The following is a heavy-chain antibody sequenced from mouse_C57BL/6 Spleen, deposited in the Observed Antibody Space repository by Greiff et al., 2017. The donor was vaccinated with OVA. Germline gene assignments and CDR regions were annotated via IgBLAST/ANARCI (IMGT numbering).Heavy chain of an antibody. D-gene: IGHD1-1*01. J-gene: IGHJ3*01. V-gene: IGHV5-17*01. CDR2: ISSGSSTI. Sequence: EVKLVESGGGLVKPGGSLKLSCAASGFTFSDYGMHWVRQAPEKGLEWVAYISSGSSTIYYADTVKGRFTISRDNAKDTLFLQMTSLRSEDTAMYYWARILRVVASAFAYWGQGTLVTVSA. CDR3: ARILRVVASAFAY. CDR1: GFTFSDYG.